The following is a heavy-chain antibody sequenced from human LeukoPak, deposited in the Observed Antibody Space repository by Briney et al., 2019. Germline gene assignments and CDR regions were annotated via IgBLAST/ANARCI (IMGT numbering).Heavy chain of an antibody. CDR1: GYTFTGYY. Sequence: ASVKVSCKASGYTFTGYYMHWVRQAPGQGLEWMGWISAYNGNTNYAQKLQGRVTMTTDTSTSTAYMELRSLRSDDTAVYYCARLDYYDSSGYDYWGQGTLVTVSS. J-gene: IGHJ4*02. V-gene: IGHV1-18*04. CDR3: ARLDYYDSSGYDY. D-gene: IGHD3-22*01. CDR2: ISAYNGNT.